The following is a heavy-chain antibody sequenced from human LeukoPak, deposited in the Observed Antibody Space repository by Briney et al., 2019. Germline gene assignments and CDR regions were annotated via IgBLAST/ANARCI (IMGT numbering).Heavy chain of an antibody. Sequence: QTGGSLRLSSAVSGITLSNYGMSWVRQAPGKGLEWVAGISDGRGSRNYADSVKGRFTISRDNPKNTLYLQMNSLRAEDTAVYFCAKRGVVIRAVIIVGFHKEAYYFDYWGQGALVTVSS. V-gene: IGHV3-23*01. CDR1: GITLSNYG. J-gene: IGHJ4*02. CDR2: ISDGRGSR. D-gene: IGHD3-10*01. CDR3: AKRGVVIRAVIIVGFHKEAYYFDY.